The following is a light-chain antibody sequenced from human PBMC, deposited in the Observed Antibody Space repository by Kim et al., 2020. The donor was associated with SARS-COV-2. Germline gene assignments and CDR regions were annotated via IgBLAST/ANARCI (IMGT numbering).Light chain of an antibody. J-gene: IGKJ1*01. CDR2: GAS. Sequence: VSARERFPLSCRARQSFFSCLAWYQQNRGQAPRLLIYGASTMPTDIPARFSGSGSGTAFTLTLSSLQSEDFAVYYCLQYNNWPLTFGQGTKVDIK. V-gene: IGKV3-15*01. CDR3: LQYNNWPLT. CDR1: QSFFSC.